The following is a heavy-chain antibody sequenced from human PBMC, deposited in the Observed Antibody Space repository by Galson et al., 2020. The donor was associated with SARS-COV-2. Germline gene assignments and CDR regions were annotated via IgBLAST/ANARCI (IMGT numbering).Heavy chain of an antibody. J-gene: IGHJ4*02. CDR3: ATAIWAISMIVPSYFDWQPTYIDY. CDR1: GYTLTELS. CDR2: FDPEDGET. Sequence: ASVKVSCKVSGYTLTELSMHWVRQAPGKGLEWIGGFDPEDGETIYAQKFQGRVTMTEDTSTDTAYMELSSLRSEDTAVYYCATAIWAISMIVPSYFDWQPTYIDYWGPGTLVTVSS. V-gene: IGHV1-24*01. D-gene: IGHD3-22*01.